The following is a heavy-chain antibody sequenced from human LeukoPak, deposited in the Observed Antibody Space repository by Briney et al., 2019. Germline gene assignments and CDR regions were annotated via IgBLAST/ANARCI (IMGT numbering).Heavy chain of an antibody. V-gene: IGHV1-46*01. D-gene: IGHD5-18*01. CDR3: ATPLYSYGQDYYYYGMDV. J-gene: IGHJ6*02. CDR1: GYTFTSYY. Sequence: ASVKVSCKASGYTFTSYYMHWVRQAPGQGLEWMGIINPSGGSTSYAQKLQGRVTMTRDTSTSTVYMELSSLRSEDTAVYYCATPLYSYGQDYYYYGMDVWGQGTTVTVSS. CDR2: INPSGGST.